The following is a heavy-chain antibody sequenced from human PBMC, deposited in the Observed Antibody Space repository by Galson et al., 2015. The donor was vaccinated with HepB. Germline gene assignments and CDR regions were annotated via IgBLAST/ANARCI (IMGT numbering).Heavy chain of an antibody. CDR1: SYA. CDR2: ISAYNGNT. D-gene: IGHD2-2*01. Sequence: SYAISWVRQAPGQGLEWMGWISAYNGNTNYAQKLQGRVTMTTDTSTSTAYMELRSLRSDDTAVYYCARAPRGVPGYCSSTSCYYYYYGMDVWGQGTTVTVSS. V-gene: IGHV1-18*01. CDR3: ARAPRGVPGYCSSTSCYYYYYGMDV. J-gene: IGHJ6*02.